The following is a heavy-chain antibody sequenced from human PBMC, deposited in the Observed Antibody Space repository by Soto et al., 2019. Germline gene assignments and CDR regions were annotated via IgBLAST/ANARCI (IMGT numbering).Heavy chain of an antibody. CDR2: IIGDGSTT. V-gene: IGHV3-74*01. D-gene: IGHD3-10*01. Sequence: EVQLLESGGGLVQPGGSLRLSCAASGFTFSTYWMHWVRQAPGKGLVWVSRIIGDGSTTNYADSVKGRFTISRDNVKNMLYLQVSGLRAEDTAVYYCARGGLRSYWFDPWGQGTLVTVSS. J-gene: IGHJ5*02. CDR1: GFTFSTYW. CDR3: ARGGLRSYWFDP.